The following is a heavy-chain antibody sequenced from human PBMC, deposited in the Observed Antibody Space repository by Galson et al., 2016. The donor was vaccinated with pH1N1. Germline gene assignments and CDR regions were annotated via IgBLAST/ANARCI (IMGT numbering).Heavy chain of an antibody. J-gene: IGHJ4*02. CDR1: GFIFSSYW. CDR3: ARMIGGSYYVEY. CDR2: IKQDGSDK. D-gene: IGHD1-26*01. Sequence: SLRLSCAASGFIFSSYWMTWVRQAPGKGLEWAANIKQDGSDKYYVDSVKGRFTISRDNPMTSLYLQMNSLRVEDTAVYYCARMIGGSYYVEYWGQGTLVTVSS. V-gene: IGHV3-7*01.